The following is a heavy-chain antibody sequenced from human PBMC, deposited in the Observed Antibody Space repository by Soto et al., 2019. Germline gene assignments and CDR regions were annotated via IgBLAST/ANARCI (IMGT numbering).Heavy chain of an antibody. CDR1: GGTFSSYT. J-gene: IGHJ6*02. Sequence: QVQLVQSGAEVKKPGSSVKVSCKASGGTFSSYTISWVRQAPGQGLEWMGRIIPILGIANYAQKFQGRVTITADKSTSTAYMELSSLRSEDTAVYYCARGYYDILTGYYAPHYGMDVWGQGTTVTVSS. V-gene: IGHV1-69*02. CDR2: IIPILGIA. D-gene: IGHD3-9*01. CDR3: ARGYYDILTGYYAPHYGMDV.